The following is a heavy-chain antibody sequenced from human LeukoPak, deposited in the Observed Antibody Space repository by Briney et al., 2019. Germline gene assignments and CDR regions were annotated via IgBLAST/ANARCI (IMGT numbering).Heavy chain of an antibody. D-gene: IGHD6-19*01. CDR2: IYDSGST. J-gene: IGHJ4*02. V-gene: IGHV4-59*12. Sequence: SETLSLTCAVYGGSFSGYYWSWIRQPPGKGLEWIGYIYDSGSTNYSPSLKSRVTISVDTSKNQFSLKLSTVTAADTAVYYCARYSRYTSGWGKFDFWGQGTLVTVSS. CDR3: ARYSRYTSGWGKFDF. CDR1: GGSFSGYY.